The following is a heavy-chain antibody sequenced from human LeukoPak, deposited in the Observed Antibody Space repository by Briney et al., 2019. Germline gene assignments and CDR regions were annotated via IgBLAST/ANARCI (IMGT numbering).Heavy chain of an antibody. J-gene: IGHJ6*03. D-gene: IGHD2-2*01. CDR1: GYTFTSYG. CDR3: ARDQGAYCSSTSCPTGHYYYYYYMDV. V-gene: IGHV1-18*01. CDR2: ISAYNGNT. Sequence: ASVKVSCKASGYTFTSYGISWVRQAPGQGLEWMGWISAYNGNTNYAQKLQGRVTMTTDTSTSTAYMELRSLRSDDTAVYYCARDQGAYCSSTSCPTGHYYYYYYMDVWGKGTTVTVSS.